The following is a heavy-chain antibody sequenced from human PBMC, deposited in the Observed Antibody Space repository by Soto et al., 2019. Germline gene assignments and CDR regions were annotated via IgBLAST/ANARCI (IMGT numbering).Heavy chain of an antibody. CDR1: GFTFSSYG. J-gene: IGHJ4*02. Sequence: QVQLVESGGGVVQPGRSLRLSCVASGFTFSSYGMHWVRQAPGKGLEWVGIISYDGSNTYYADSVKGRFTISRDNSKNTLYLQMTSLRAEDTSVYYCAKEGGLSGSYYISSSYYFDYWGQGTLVTVSS. CDR3: AKEGGLSGSYYISSSYYFDY. V-gene: IGHV3-30*18. D-gene: IGHD1-26*01. CDR2: ISYDGSNT.